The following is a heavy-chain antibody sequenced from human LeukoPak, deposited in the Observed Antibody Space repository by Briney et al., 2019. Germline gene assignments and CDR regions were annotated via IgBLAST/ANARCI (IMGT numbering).Heavy chain of an antibody. Sequence: GGSLKLSCAASGFTFSDSAFHWVRQASGKGLEWVGRIRSKPNNYATAYTASVRGRFTISRDDSKNTAYLQMNSLNTEDTAMYYCTRHLIGATPFDYWGQGTLVSVSS. CDR2: IRSKPNNYAT. CDR1: GFTFSDSA. J-gene: IGHJ4*02. CDR3: TRHLIGATPFDY. D-gene: IGHD4/OR15-4a*01. V-gene: IGHV3-73*01.